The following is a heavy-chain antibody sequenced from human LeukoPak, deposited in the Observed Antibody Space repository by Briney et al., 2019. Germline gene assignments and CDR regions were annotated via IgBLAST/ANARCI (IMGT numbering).Heavy chain of an antibody. V-gene: IGHV1-46*01. CDR3: ARGPYDYYDSSGYHEDY. CDR2: INPSGGST. D-gene: IGHD3-22*01. CDR1: GYTFTSYY. J-gene: IGHJ4*02. Sequence: ASVKVSCKASGYTFTSYYMHWVRQAPGQGLEWMGIINPSGGSTSYAQKLQGRVTMTRDTSTSTVYMELSSLRSEDTAVYYCARGPYDYYDSSGYHEDYWGQGTLVTVSS.